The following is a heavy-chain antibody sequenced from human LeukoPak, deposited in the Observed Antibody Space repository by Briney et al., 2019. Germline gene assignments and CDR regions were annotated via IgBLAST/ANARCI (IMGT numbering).Heavy chain of an antibody. V-gene: IGHV5-51*01. Sequence: GESLKISCKGSGYSFTNYWIGWVRQMPGKGLEWMGIIYPGDSDTRYSPSFQGQVTISADKSISTAYLQWSSLKASDTAMYYCARHLYSSGWPAPFDYWGQGTLVTVSS. J-gene: IGHJ4*02. D-gene: IGHD6-19*01. CDR3: ARHLYSSGWPAPFDY. CDR1: GYSFTNYW. CDR2: IYPGDSDT.